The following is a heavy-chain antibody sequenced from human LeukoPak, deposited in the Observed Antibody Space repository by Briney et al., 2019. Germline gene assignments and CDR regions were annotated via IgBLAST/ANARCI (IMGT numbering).Heavy chain of an antibody. CDR2: ISSSSYI. CDR1: GFTFSSYS. J-gene: IGHJ3*02. D-gene: IGHD6-13*01. V-gene: IGHV3-21*01. Sequence: GGSLRLSCAASGFTFSSYSMNWVRQAPGKGLEWVSSISSSSYIYYADSVKGRFTISRDNAKNSLYLQMNSLRAEDTAVYYCARDSQAAGYAFDIWGQGTMVTVSS. CDR3: ARDSQAAGYAFDI.